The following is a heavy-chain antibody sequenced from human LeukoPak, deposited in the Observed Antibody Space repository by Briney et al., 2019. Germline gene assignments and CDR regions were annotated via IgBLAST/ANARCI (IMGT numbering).Heavy chain of an antibody. Sequence: PGGSLRLSCAASGFTFSSYGMHWVRQAPGKGLEWVAFIRYDGSNKYYGDSVKGRFNISRDNSKNTLYLQMNSLRAEDTAVYYCATDRGYYTSGSYYLDYWGQGTLVTVSS. CDR2: IRYDGSNK. D-gene: IGHD3-10*01. CDR1: GFTFSSYG. V-gene: IGHV3-30*02. CDR3: ATDRGYYTSGSYYLDY. J-gene: IGHJ4*02.